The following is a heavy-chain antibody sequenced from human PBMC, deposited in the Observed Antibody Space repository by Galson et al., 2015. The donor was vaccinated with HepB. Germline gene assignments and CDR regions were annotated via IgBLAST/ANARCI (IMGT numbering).Heavy chain of an antibody. Sequence: SVKVSCKASGYTFTSYGISWVRQAPGQGLEWMGWISAYNGNTNYAQKLQGRVTMTTDTSTSTAYMELRSLRSDDTAVYYCARAPQAYFDWLFLYWGQGTLVTVSS. V-gene: IGHV1-18*01. CDR2: ISAYNGNT. CDR1: GYTFTSYG. D-gene: IGHD3-9*01. J-gene: IGHJ4*02. CDR3: ARAPQAYFDWLFLY.